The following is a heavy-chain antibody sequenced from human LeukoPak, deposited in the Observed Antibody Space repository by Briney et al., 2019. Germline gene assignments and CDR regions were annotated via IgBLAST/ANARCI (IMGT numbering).Heavy chain of an antibody. CDR1: GGSFSGYY. J-gene: IGHJ4*02. D-gene: IGHD6-13*01. Sequence: PSETLSLTCAVYGGSFSGYYWSWIRQPPGKGLEWIGEINHSGSTNYNPSLKSRVTISVDTSKNQFSLKLSSVTAADTAVYYCAIGRRQHPFDYWGQGTLVTVSS. CDR3: AIGRRQHPFDY. CDR2: INHSGST. V-gene: IGHV4-34*01.